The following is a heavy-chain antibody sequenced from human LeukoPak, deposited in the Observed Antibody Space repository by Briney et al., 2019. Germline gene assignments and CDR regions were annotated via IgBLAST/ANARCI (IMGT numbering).Heavy chain of an antibody. CDR1: GFTFSSYW. V-gene: IGHV3-74*01. J-gene: IGHJ6*02. CDR2: INSDGSGT. Sequence: GGSLRLSCAASGFTFSSYWMHWVRQAPGKGLVWVSRINSDGSGTTYADSVKGRFTISRDNAKNTLYLQMNSLRAEDTAVYYCVRDGLRYYGMDVWGQGTTVTVSS. CDR3: VRDGLRYYGMDV.